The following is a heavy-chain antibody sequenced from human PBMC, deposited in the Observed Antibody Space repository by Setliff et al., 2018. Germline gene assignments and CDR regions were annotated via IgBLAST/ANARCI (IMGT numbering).Heavy chain of an antibody. D-gene: IGHD6-19*01. CDR3: AREGPYSSGWYVSYFQH. V-gene: IGHV3-7*03. CDR1: GFTLRSYW. CDR2: IKEDGSET. Sequence: GGSLRLSCAASGFTLRSYWMSWVRQAPGKGLEWVANIKEDGSETYYGGSVKGRFTISRDNAKNSLYLQMNSLRVEDTAVYYCAREGPYSSGWYVSYFQHWGQGTLGTVSS. J-gene: IGHJ1*01.